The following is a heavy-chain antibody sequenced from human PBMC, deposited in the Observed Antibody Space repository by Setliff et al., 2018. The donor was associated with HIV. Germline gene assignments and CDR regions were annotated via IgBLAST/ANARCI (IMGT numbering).Heavy chain of an antibody. Sequence: ASVKVSCKASGYTFTSYGISWVRQAPGQGLEWMGWISAYNGNTNYAQKPQGRVTMTTDTSTSTAYMELRSLRSDDTAVYYCARSGRSSGWYHYDYWGQGTLVTVSS. CDR3: ARSGRSSGWYHYDY. CDR2: ISAYNGNT. V-gene: IGHV1-18*01. CDR1: GYTFTSYG. J-gene: IGHJ4*02. D-gene: IGHD6-19*01.